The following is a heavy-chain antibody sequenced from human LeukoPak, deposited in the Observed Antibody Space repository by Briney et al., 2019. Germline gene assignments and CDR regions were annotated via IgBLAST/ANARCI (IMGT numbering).Heavy chain of an antibody. J-gene: IGHJ3*02. V-gene: IGHV4-59*01. CDR1: GGSISSYY. Sequence: NPSETLSLTCTVSGGSISSYYWSWIRQPPGKGLEWIEYIYYSGSTNYNPSLKSRVTISVDTSKNQFSLKLSSVTAADTAVYYCARDLAAAAGTRVGTFDIWGQGTMVTVSS. CDR2: IYYSGST. D-gene: IGHD6-13*01. CDR3: ARDLAAAAGTRVGTFDI.